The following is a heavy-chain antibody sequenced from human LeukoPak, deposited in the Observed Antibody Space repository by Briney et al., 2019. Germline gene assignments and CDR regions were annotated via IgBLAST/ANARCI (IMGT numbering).Heavy chain of an antibody. D-gene: IGHD1-7*01. J-gene: IGHJ6*03. CDR3: ARGPAAGTYYYYYMDV. CDR1: GFTFSSYG. Sequence: GGPLRLSCAASGFTFSSYGMHWVRQAPGKGLEWVAVISYDGSNKYYADSVKGRFTISRDNSKNTLYLQMNSLRAEDTAVYYCARGPAAGTYYYYYMDVWGKGTTVTVSS. V-gene: IGHV3-30*03. CDR2: ISYDGSNK.